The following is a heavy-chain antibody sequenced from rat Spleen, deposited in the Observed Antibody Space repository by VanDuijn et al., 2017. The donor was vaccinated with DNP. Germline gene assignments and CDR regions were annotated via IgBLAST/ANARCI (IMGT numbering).Heavy chain of an antibody. CDR3: VTRGTGNDNWFAY. CDR2: IVYDGSSS. J-gene: IGHJ3*01. CDR1: GFTFSDYS. V-gene: IGHV5S10*01. D-gene: IGHD5-1*01. Sequence: EVQLVESGGGLVQPGRSLKLSCAASGFTFSDYSMAWVRQAPKKGLEWVATIVYDGSSSFYGDSVTGRFTISRDNAKSTLYLQMDSLRSEDTATYYCVTRGTGNDNWFAYWGQGTLVTVSS.